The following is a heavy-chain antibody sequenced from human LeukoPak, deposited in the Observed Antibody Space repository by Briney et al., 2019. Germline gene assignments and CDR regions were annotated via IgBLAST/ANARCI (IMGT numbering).Heavy chain of an antibody. CDR3: AATYSGNWEFDY. CDR1: GFTFDDYA. J-gene: IGHJ4*02. CDR2: INWNGGNT. V-gene: IGHV3-20*04. D-gene: IGHD1-26*01. Sequence: GGSLRLSCAASGFTFDDYAMSWVRQAPGKRLEWVSGINWNGGNTGSADSVKGRFTISRDNAKNSLYLQMNSLRAEDTALYYCAATYSGNWEFDYWGQGTLVTVSS.